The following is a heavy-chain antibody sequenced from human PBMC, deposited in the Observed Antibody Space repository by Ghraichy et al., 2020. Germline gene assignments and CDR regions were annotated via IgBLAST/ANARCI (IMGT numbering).Heavy chain of an antibody. CDR3: VRNAGFGLDALDI. D-gene: IGHD3/OR15-3a*01. J-gene: IGHJ3*02. CDR2: TYEKSKCYK. Sequence: SQTLSLTCAISWDSVSSNTASWNWISQSASRGLEWLGSTYEKSKCYKDYPGCLKIRISINPDTSQNQFSLQLKSVSPEDTSVYYCVRNAGFGLDALDIWGQGTMVTVSS. CDR1: WDSVSSNTAS. V-gene: IGHV6-1*01.